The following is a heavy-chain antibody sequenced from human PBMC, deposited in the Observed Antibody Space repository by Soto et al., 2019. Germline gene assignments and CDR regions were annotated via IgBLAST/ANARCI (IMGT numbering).Heavy chain of an antibody. Sequence: QVQLQESGPGLVKPSQTLSLTCTVSGGSISSGDYYWSWSRQPPGKGLEWIGYIYYSGSTYYNPSLKSRVTISVDTSKNQFSLKLSSVTAADTAVYYCARVLPYGNEEYYFDYWGQGTLVTVSS. CDR1: GGSISSGDYY. CDR2: IYYSGST. V-gene: IGHV4-30-4*01. D-gene: IGHD1-1*01. J-gene: IGHJ4*02. CDR3: ARVLPYGNEEYYFDY.